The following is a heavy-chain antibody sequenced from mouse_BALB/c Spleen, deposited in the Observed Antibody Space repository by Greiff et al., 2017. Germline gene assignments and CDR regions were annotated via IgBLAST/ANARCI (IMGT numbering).Heavy chain of an antibody. CDR3: ARGDGYDGFAY. V-gene: IGHV1S137*01. J-gene: IGHJ3*01. D-gene: IGHD2-2*01. CDR1: GYTFTDYA. Sequence: QVQLQQSGAELVRPGVSVKISCKGSGYTFTDYAMHWVKQSHAKSLEWIGVISTYYGDASYNQKFKGKATMTVDKSSSTAYMELARLTSEDSAIYYCARGDGYDGFAYWGQGTLVTVSA. CDR2: ISTYYGDA.